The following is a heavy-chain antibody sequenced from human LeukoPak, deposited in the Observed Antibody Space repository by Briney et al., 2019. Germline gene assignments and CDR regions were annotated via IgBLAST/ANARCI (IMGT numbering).Heavy chain of an antibody. CDR3: AKGQRWESPHYLDS. V-gene: IGHV3-23*01. CDR2: ISASGGST. D-gene: IGHD1-26*01. CDR1: GFTVSTNY. J-gene: IGHJ4*02. Sequence: GGSLRLSCAASGFTVSTNYMTWVRQAPGKGLEWASGISASGGSTYYADSVRGRFTISRDNSKNTLYVQMNSLRDEDTAVYYCAKGQRWESPHYLDSWGQGTLVTVSS.